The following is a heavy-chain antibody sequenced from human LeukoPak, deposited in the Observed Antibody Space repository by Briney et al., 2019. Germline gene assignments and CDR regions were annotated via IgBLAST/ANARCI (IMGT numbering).Heavy chain of an antibody. CDR2: INPNSGGT. J-gene: IGHJ4*02. Sequence: ASVKVSCKASGYTFTGNYMHWVRQAPGQGLEWMGWINPNSGGTNYAQKFQGRVTMTRDTSISTAYMELSRLRSDDTAVYYCARDLLTGDLHWGQGTLVTVSS. D-gene: IGHD7-27*01. V-gene: IGHV1-2*02. CDR1: GYTFTGNY. CDR3: ARDLLTGDLH.